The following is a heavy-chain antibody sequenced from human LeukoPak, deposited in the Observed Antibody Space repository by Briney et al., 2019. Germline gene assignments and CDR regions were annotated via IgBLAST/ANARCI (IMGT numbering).Heavy chain of an antibody. CDR3: ARVERDSSGWRGVAAFDI. Sequence: GASVKVSCKASGYTFTSYDINWVRQATGQGLEWMGWMNPNSGNTGYAQKFQGRVTITRNTSISTAYMELSSLRSEDTAVYYCARVERDSSGWRGVAAFDIWGQGTMVTVSS. D-gene: IGHD6-19*01. J-gene: IGHJ3*02. CDR2: MNPNSGNT. CDR1: GYTFTSYD. V-gene: IGHV1-8*03.